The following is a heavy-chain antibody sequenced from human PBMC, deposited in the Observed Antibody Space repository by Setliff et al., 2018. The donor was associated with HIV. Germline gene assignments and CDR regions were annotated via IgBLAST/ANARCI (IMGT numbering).Heavy chain of an antibody. CDR3: AKAWGSGYPSFESALMFDV. CDR2: TTSNGRTT. Sequence: GGSLRLSCAASGFTFSAYAMTWVRRAPGKGLEWVSATTSNGRTTDYAESVRGRFTLSRDNSRNTLYLHMTSLRAEDTAIYYCAKAWGSGYPSFESALMFDVWGRGTLVTV. D-gene: IGHD3-3*01. V-gene: IGHV3-23*01. CDR1: GFTFSAYA. J-gene: IGHJ4*02.